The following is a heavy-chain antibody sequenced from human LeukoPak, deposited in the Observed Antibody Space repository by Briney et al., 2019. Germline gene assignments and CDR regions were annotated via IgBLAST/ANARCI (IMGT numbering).Heavy chain of an antibody. CDR3: ARAGGSTVSHSDY. CDR1: EFTVSTNY. D-gene: IGHD4-17*01. J-gene: IGHJ4*02. V-gene: IGHV3-21*01. CDR2: ISSSTSYI. Sequence: GGSLRLSCVVSEFTVSTNYMSWVRQAPGKGLEWVSSISSSTSYIYYADSVKGRFTISKDNAKNSLYLQMNSLRAEDTAVYYCARAGGSTVSHSDYWGQGTLVTVSS.